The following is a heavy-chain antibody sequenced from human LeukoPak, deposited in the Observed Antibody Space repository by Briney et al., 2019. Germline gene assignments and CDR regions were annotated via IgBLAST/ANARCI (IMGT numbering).Heavy chain of an antibody. V-gene: IGHV4-39*06. D-gene: IGHD3-10*01. CDR2: IYSSVSP. J-gene: IGHJ4*02. CDR3: ARGVSGDFDY. CDR1: GGSINSSNYF. Sequence: SETLSLTCTVSGGSINSSNYFWGWVRQPPGEGLEWIGSIYSSVSPYNNPSLTSRVTISVDTSKNQFALKLSSVTAADTAVYYCARGVSGDFDYWGQGTLVTVSS.